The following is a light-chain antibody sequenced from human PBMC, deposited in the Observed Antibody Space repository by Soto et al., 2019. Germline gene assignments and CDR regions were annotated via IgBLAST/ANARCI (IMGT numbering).Light chain of an antibody. Sequence: EIVLTQSPGILYLSPGDRATLSCRASQTISSGFLAWYQQKVGQAPRLLIYDASNRATGVPDRFSGSGSGTDFTLTINRLEPEDFALYYCQQYGSSPPTFGQGTKVDIK. CDR2: DAS. J-gene: IGKJ1*01. CDR3: QQYGSSPPT. CDR1: QTISSGF. V-gene: IGKV3-20*01.